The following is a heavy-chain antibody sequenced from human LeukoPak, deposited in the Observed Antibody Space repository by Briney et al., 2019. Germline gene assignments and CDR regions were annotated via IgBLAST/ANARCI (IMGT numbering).Heavy chain of an antibody. D-gene: IGHD1-7*01. V-gene: IGHV3-48*03. Sequence: GGSLRLSCALPGFTLQDSEMTWGGQAPGKGLDGVSYISSSGSTISYADSVKGRFTISRDNAKNSLYLQMNSLRAEDTAVDYCADLGTSTVARTEWGQGTLVTVSS. CDR3: ADLGTSTVARTE. J-gene: IGHJ4*02. CDR1: GFTLQDSE. CDR2: ISSSGSTI.